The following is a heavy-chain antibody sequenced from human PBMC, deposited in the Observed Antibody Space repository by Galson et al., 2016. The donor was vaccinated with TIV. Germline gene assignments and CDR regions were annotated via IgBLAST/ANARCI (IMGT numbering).Heavy chain of an antibody. CDR3: ARDRGFSSWSWTFNS. CDR2: VWYDGGNI. CDR1: GFNFRSDG. V-gene: IGHV3-33*01. Sequence: SLRLSCAASGFNFRSDGMHWVRQAPGRGLEWVAFVWYDGGNIHYADAVKGRSIISRDNSKNTLYLQMNSLRVEDTAVYYCARDRGFSSWSWTFNSWGQGTLVTVSS. D-gene: IGHD6-6*01. J-gene: IGHJ5*01.